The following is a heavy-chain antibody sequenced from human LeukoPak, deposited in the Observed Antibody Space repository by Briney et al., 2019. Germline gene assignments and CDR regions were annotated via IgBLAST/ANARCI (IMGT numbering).Heavy chain of an antibody. CDR1: GYTFTSYY. V-gene: IGHV1-18*04. CDR3: AREEGAPIAAANI. Sequence: GASVKVSCKASGYTFTSYYMHWVRQAPGQGLEWMGWISAYNGDTNYVQKFQGRVTMTTDTSTSTAYMELKSLRSDDTAVYYCAREEGAPIAAANIWGLGTKVTVSS. D-gene: IGHD6-13*01. CDR2: ISAYNGDT. J-gene: IGHJ3*02.